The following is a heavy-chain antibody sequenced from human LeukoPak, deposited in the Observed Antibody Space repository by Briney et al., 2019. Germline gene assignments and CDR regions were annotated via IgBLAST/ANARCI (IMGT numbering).Heavy chain of an antibody. Sequence: EASVKVSCKASGYTFTSYDINWVRQATGQGLEWMGWMNPNSGNTGYAQKFQGRVTITKNTSISTAYMELSSLRSEDTAVYYCARGEARLYYYCYMDVWGKGTTVTVSS. CDR3: ARGEARLYYYCYMDV. J-gene: IGHJ6*03. CDR1: GYTFTSYD. D-gene: IGHD6-6*01. CDR2: MNPNSGNT. V-gene: IGHV1-8*03.